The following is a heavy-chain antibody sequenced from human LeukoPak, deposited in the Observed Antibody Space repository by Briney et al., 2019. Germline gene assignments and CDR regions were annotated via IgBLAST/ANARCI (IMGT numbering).Heavy chain of an antibody. CDR3: ARGGGDWGFHQSDY. J-gene: IGHJ4*02. CDR2: IYTSGST. V-gene: IGHV4-61*02. D-gene: IGHD2-21*01. CDR1: GGSFSSGGYY. Sequence: SETLSLTCTVTGGSFSSGGYYWSWIRQPAGKGLERIGRIYTSGSTNYNPSLKSRVTISVDTSKNQFSLKLSSVTAADTAVYYCARGGGDWGFHQSDYWGQGTLVTVSS.